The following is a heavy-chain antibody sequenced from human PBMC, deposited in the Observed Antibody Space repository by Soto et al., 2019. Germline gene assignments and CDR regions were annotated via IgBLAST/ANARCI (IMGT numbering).Heavy chain of an antibody. D-gene: IGHD4-17*01. CDR2: IWYDGTQK. CDR3: ARAGGTTVTGLWHFDP. V-gene: IGHV3-33*01. J-gene: IGHJ5*02. CDR1: GFTLNTYS. Sequence: QVQLEESGGGVVQPGRSLRLSCEASGFTLNTYSMHWVRQPPGKGLEWLAAIWYDGTQKYYADSVKGRFIISRDNSKKTLYLEMNSLRAEDTAVYYCARAGGTTVTGLWHFDPWGQGTLVTVSS.